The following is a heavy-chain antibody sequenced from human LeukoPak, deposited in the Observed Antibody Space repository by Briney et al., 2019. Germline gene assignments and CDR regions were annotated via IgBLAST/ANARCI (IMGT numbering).Heavy chain of an antibody. Sequence: GESLKISSKGSGYSFTSYWIGWVRQMPGKGLEWMGIIYPGDSDTRYSPSFQGQVTISADKSISTAYLQWSSLKASDTAMYYCARGSSGYYAHWYFDLWGRGTLVTVSS. J-gene: IGHJ2*01. V-gene: IGHV5-51*01. CDR1: GYSFTSYW. CDR3: ARGSSGYYAHWYFDL. D-gene: IGHD3-22*01. CDR2: IYPGDSDT.